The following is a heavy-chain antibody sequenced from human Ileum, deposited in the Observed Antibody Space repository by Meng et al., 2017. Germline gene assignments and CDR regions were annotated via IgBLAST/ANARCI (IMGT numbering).Heavy chain of an antibody. Sequence: GESLKISCAGSGFTFNNFAMHWVRQTPRKGLEWVAVISSDGNTKYYADSVKGRFSFSRDNSQNTLYLQMNSLRPEDTGVYYCARDLRPGTYAEGRYFDYWGQGTLVTVSS. CDR3: ARDLRPGTYAEGRYFDY. J-gene: IGHJ4*02. V-gene: IGHV3-30*01. CDR2: ISSDGNTK. CDR1: GFTFNNFA. D-gene: IGHD2-8*01.